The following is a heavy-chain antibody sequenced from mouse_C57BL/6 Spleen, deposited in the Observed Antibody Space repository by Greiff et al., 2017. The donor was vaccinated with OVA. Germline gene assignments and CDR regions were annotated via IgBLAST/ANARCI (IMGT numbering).Heavy chain of an antibody. J-gene: IGHJ3*01. CDR2: ISDGGSYT. Sequence: EVQLQQSGGGLVKPGGSLKPSCAASGFTFSSYAMSWVRQTPEKRLEWVANISDGGSYTYYPDNGKGRFTISRDNAKNNLYLQMSHLKSEDTAMYYCAREGNGSPSFAYWGQGTLVTVSA. V-gene: IGHV5-4*01. CDR3: AREGNGSPSFAY. D-gene: IGHD1-1*01. CDR1: GFTFSSYA.